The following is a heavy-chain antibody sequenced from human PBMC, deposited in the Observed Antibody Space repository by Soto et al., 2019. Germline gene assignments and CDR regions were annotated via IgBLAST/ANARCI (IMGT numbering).Heavy chain of an antibody. CDR1: GFTFNSVS. J-gene: IGHJ4*02. CDR2: VSFDGKVT. V-gene: IGHV3-30*04. D-gene: IGHD2-21*02. Sequence: QVQPVESGGGMAQAGTSLRLSCTGSGFTFNSVSQHWVRQGPDKGLEWVAVVSFDGKVTYYADSVKGRFTVSRDISKNTIYLQANSLRPEDTAVYYCAREPYGDSQYFDYWGQGTPVTVSS. CDR3: AREPYGDSQYFDY.